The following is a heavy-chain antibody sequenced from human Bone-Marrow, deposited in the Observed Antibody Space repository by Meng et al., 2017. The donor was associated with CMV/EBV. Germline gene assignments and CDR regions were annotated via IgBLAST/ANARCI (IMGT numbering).Heavy chain of an antibody. D-gene: IGHD3-3*01. CDR3: SRAGFLEWLYTTYFDY. J-gene: IGHJ4*02. V-gene: IGHV4-39*07. Sequence: SETLSLTCTVSGGSISSSSYYWGWIRQPPGKGLEWIGNIYFSGSTYYNPSLKSRVTISVDTSKNQFSLKLSPVTAADTAVYYCSRAGFLEWLYTTYFDYWGQGTLVTVSS. CDR1: GGSISSSSYY. CDR2: IYFSGST.